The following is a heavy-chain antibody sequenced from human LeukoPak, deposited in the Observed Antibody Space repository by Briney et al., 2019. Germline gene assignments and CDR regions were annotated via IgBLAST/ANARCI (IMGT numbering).Heavy chain of an antibody. CDR3: ARGIWSRTLTAYYLDS. D-gene: IGHD2-21*02. J-gene: IGHJ4*02. V-gene: IGHV1-3*03. Sequence: GASVKVSLTATGYDYSNCAVQWVRQAPRQTREWMGWMDGGNGSRKYSQDFQGIVTISRDTSASIAYMEVSSLRSGDMAVYYCARGIWSRTLTAYYLDSWGQGTLVTVSS. CDR2: MDGGNGSR. CDR1: GYDYSNCA.